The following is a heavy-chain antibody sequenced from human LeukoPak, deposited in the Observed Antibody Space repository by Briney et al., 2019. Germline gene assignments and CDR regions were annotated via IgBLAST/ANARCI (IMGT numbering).Heavy chain of an antibody. CDR3: ARDQGVAVAGTGWPNWFDP. CDR2: INPSGGST. Sequence: GASVKVSCKASGYTFTSYYMHWVRQAPGQGLEWMGIINPSGGSTSYAQKFQGRVTMTRDMSTSTVYMELSSLRSEDTAVYYCARDQGVAVAGTGWPNWFDPWGQGTLVTVSS. V-gene: IGHV1-46*01. CDR1: GYTFTSYY. D-gene: IGHD6-19*01. J-gene: IGHJ5*02.